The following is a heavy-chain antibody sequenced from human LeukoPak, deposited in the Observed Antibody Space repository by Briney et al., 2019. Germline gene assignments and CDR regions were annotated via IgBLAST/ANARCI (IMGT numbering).Heavy chain of an antibody. Sequence: GGSLRLSCAVSGFTFSSYAMSWVRQAPGKGLEWVSVIYSGGSTYYADSVKGRFTISRDNSKNTLYLQMNSLRAEDTAVYYCARARSSYGYGDAFDIWGQGTMVTVSS. J-gene: IGHJ3*02. CDR3: ARARSSYGYGDAFDI. CDR1: GFTFSSYA. V-gene: IGHV3-66*02. CDR2: IYSGGST. D-gene: IGHD5-18*01.